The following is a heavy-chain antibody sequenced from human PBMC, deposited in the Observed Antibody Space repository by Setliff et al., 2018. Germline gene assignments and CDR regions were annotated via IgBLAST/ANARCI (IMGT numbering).Heavy chain of an antibody. V-gene: IGHV4-4*07. D-gene: IGHD1-26*01. J-gene: IGHJ5*02. CDR1: GDSIVGDY. Sequence: SETLSLTCSVSGDSIVGDYWSWIRQPAGEGLEFLGLKYVNGDTNYNPSLQSRVTISADASKNQLSLRLDSVTAADTAVYFCVRGGGYTRDWFDPWGQGIVVTVSS. CDR3: VRGGGYTRDWFDP. CDR2: KYVNGDT.